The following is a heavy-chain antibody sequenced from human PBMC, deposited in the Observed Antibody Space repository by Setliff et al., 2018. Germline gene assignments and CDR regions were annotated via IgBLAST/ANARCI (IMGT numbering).Heavy chain of an antibody. CDR3: ARDSRIRFTKEEGGAYYYGMDV. Sequence: GASVKVSCKASGYTFSDYGISWVRQAPGHGLEWMGWISGSSGDASYAQKFQGRVIITLDTLTTTAYMELRSLRSDDTAVYYCARDSRIRFTKEEGGAYYYGMDVWGQGTTVTVSS. V-gene: IGHV1-18*01. D-gene: IGHD2-8*01. J-gene: IGHJ6*02. CDR1: GYTFSDYG. CDR2: ISGSSGDA.